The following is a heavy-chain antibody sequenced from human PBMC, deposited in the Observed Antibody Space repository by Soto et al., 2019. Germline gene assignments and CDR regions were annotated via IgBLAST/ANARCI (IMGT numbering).Heavy chain of an antibody. CDR3: ARDFDSYDSSGPDY. J-gene: IGHJ4*02. V-gene: IGHV3-33*01. CDR2: IWYDGSNK. Sequence: QVQLVESGGGVVQPGRSLRLSCAASGFTFSSYGMHWVRQAPGKGLEWVAVIWYDGSNKYYADSVKGRFTISRDNSKNTLYLQMNSLRAEDTAVYYCARDFDSYDSSGPDYWGQGTLVTVSS. CDR1: GFTFSSYG. D-gene: IGHD3-22*01.